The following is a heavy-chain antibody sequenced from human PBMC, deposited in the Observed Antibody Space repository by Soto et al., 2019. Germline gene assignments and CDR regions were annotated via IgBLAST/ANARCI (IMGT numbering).Heavy chain of an antibody. CDR1: GGSFSGYY. Sequence: PSETLSLTCAVYGGSFSGYYWSWIRQPPGKGLEWIGEINHSGSTNYNPSLKSRVTISVDTSKNQFSLKLSSVTAADTAVYYCARGSPDYDASPWGQGTLVTVSS. CDR2: INHSGST. J-gene: IGHJ5*02. D-gene: IGHD3-3*01. V-gene: IGHV4-34*01. CDR3: ARGSPDYDASP.